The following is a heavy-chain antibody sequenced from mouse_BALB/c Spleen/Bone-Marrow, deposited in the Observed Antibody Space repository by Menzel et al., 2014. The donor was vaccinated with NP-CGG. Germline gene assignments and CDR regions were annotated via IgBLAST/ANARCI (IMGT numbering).Heavy chain of an antibody. CDR2: IDPANGNT. D-gene: IGHD1-1*01. CDR3: ARSRDYGSSYYAMDY. J-gene: IGHJ4*01. CDR1: GFNIKDTY. Sequence: VQLQQSGAELVKPGASVKLSCTASGFNIKDTYMHWVKQRPEQSLEWIGRIDPANGNTKYDPKFQGKATITADTSSNTVYLQLSSLTSEDTAVYYCARSRDYGSSYYAMDYWGQGTSVTVSS. V-gene: IGHV14-3*02.